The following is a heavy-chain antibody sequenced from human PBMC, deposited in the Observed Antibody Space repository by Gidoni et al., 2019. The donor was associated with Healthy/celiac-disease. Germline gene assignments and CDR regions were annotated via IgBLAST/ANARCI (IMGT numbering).Heavy chain of an antibody. CDR2: IYYSGIT. Sequence: QLQLQESGPGMVKPSQTLSLTCPVSGGSISRGGYYWRWIRQHSGKGREWSGYIYYSGITYYNPSLKSRVTISVDTSKNQFSLKLSSVTAADTAVYYCARDMDGYNSYYFDYWGQGTLVTVSS. CDR1: GGSISRGGYY. D-gene: IGHD1-1*01. J-gene: IGHJ4*02. V-gene: IGHV4-31*03. CDR3: ARDMDGYNSYYFDY.